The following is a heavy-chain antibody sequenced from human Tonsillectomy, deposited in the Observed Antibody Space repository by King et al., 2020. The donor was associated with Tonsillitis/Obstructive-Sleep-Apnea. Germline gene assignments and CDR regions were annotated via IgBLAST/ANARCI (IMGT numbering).Heavy chain of an antibody. D-gene: IGHD1-26*01. CDR2: IYFSGNT. CDR1: GGAISSRSHY. Sequence: LQLQESGPGLVKPSETLSVTCTVSGGAISSRSHYWGWIRQPPGKGLEWIGSIYFSGNTYYNPSLKSRVTISVDTSKNQFSLKLSSVTAADRAVYYCARHDGIVGGTKYMDVWGKGTTVTVSS. CDR3: ARHDGIVGGTKYMDV. V-gene: IGHV4-39*01. J-gene: IGHJ6*03.